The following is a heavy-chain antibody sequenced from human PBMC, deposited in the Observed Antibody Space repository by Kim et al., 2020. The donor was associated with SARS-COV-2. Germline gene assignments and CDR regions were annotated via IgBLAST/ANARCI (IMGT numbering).Heavy chain of an antibody. CDR1: GYTLTELS. Sequence: ASVKVSCKVSGYTLTELSMHGVRQAPGKGLAWMGGFDPEDGEKIYAQKFQGRVTMTEDTSTDTAYMDLSSLVSEETAGYYCATDFATFSSTSCLAYWGQG. V-gene: IGHV1-24*01. CDR3: ATDFATFSSTSCLAY. CDR2: FDPEDGEK. J-gene: IGHJ4*02. D-gene: IGHD2-2*01.